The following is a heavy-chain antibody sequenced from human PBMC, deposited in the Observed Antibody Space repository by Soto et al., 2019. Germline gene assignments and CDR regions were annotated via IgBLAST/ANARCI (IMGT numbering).Heavy chain of an antibody. D-gene: IGHD6-13*01. CDR1: GYSFTSYW. V-gene: IGHV5-51*01. CDR2: IYPGDSDT. Sequence: GESLKISCKGSGYSFTSYWIGWVRQMPGKGLEWMGIIYPGDSDTRYSPSFQGQVTISADKSISTAYLQWSSLKASDTAMYYCARNGIAASGTTYYYYGMDVSGQGTTVTVSS. CDR3: ARNGIAASGTTYYYYGMDV. J-gene: IGHJ6*02.